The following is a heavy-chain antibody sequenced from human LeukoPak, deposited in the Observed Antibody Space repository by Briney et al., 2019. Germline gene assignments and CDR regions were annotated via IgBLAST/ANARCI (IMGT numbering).Heavy chain of an antibody. CDR1: GGTFSSYA. CDR3: ARGELRFLEWLLFDY. D-gene: IGHD3-3*01. J-gene: IGHJ4*02. V-gene: IGHV1-69*13. Sequence: SVKVSCKASGGTFSSYAMSWVRQAPGQGLEWMGGIIPIFGTANYAQKFQGRVTITADESTSTAYMELSSLRSEDTAVYYCARGELRFLEWLLFDYWGQGSLVTVSS. CDR2: IIPIFGTA.